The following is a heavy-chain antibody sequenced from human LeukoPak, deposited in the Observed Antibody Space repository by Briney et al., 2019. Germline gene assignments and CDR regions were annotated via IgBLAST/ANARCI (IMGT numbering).Heavy chain of an antibody. V-gene: IGHV3-23*01. D-gene: IGHD1-26*01. CDR3: ARSGSSADLDY. CDR2: ISGSGDST. Sequence: GGSLRLSCAASGFTFSSNAMSWVRQAPGKGLEWVSAISGSGDSTFYADSVKGRFTISRDNSKTTLYLQMNSLRAEDTAVYYCARSGSSADLDYWGQGTLVTVSS. CDR1: GFTFSSNA. J-gene: IGHJ4*02.